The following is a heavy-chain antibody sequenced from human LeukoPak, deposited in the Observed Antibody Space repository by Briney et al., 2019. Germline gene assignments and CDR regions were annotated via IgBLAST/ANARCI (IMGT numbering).Heavy chain of an antibody. J-gene: IGHJ4*02. CDR1: GFIFSTYG. CDR3: ARDTFDY. CDR2: MSYDGSTK. V-gene: IGHV3-30*03. Sequence: GGSLRLSCAASGFIFSTYGMRWVRQAPGKGLEWVAVMSYDGSTKYYADSVKGRFTISRDNAKNSLYLQMNSLRAEDTAFYYCARDTFDYWGQGTLVTVSS.